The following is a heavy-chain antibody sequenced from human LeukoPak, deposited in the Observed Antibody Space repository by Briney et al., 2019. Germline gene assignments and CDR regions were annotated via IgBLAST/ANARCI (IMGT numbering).Heavy chain of an antibody. V-gene: IGHV1-69*05. D-gene: IGHD3-22*01. CDR1: GGTFSSYA. J-gene: IGHJ5*02. CDR3: ARDYYDSSGYRNWFDP. CDR2: IIPIFGTA. Sequence: RASVKVSCKASGGTFSSYAISWVRQAPGQGLEWMGGIIPIFGTANYAQKFQGRVTITRNTSISTAYMELSSLRSEDTAVYYCARDYYDSSGYRNWFDPWGQGTLVTVSS.